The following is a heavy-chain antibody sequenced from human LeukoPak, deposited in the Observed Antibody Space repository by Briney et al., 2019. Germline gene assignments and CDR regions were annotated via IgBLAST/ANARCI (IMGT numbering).Heavy chain of an antibody. CDR3: AREHSSGYLY. CDR2: IYYSGST. V-gene: IGHV4-59*01. Sequence: SETLSLTSTVSGGSISSYYWSWIRQPPGKGLEWIGYIYYSGSTNYNPSLKSRVTISVDTSKNQFSLKLSSVTAADTAVYYCAREHSSGYLYWGQGTLVTVSS. CDR1: GGSISSYY. D-gene: IGHD3-22*01. J-gene: IGHJ4*02.